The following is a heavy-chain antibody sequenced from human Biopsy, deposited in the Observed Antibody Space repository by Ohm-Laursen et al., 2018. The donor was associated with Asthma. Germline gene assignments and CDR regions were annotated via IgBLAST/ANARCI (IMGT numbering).Heavy chain of an antibody. CDR3: ARAQAAQYYYGMDV. V-gene: IGHV4-39*07. CDR2: IYYSGTT. Sequence: GTLSLTCSLSSGSGGYMRSGNYYWGWIRQPPGKGLEWIGSIYYSGTTHFNPSLKSRVTISLDRTKSQFSLKLSSVTAADTALYYCARAQAAQYYYGMDVWGQGTTVIVSS. D-gene: IGHD6-6*01. J-gene: IGHJ6*02. CDR1: SGSGGYMRSGNYY.